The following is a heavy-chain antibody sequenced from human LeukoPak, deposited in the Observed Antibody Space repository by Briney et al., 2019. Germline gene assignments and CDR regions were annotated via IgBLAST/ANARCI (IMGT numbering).Heavy chain of an antibody. CDR1: GGSFSGYH. V-gene: IGHV4-34*01. CDR3: ARGRTWYSSSWSIRYYYYYGMDV. Sequence: PSETLSLTCAVYGGSFSGYHWSWIRQPPGKGLEWIGEINHSGSTNYNPSLKSRVTISVDTSKNQFSLKLSSVTAADTAVYYCARGRTWYSSSWSIRYYYYYGMDVWGQGTTVTVSS. J-gene: IGHJ6*02. D-gene: IGHD6-13*01. CDR2: INHSGST.